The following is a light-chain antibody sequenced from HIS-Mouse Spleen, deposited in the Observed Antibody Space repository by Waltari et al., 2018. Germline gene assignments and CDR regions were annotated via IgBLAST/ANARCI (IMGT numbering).Light chain of an antibody. J-gene: IGKJ1*01. CDR1: QRVSSSY. CDR2: DAS. V-gene: IGKV3D-20*01. CDR3: QQYGSSPWT. Sequence: EIVLTQSPATLSLSTGESATLSCGASQRVSSSYLAWYQQKPGLAPRLLIYDASSRATGIPDRFSGSGSGTDFTLTISRLEPEDFAVYYCQQYGSSPWTFGQGTKVEIK.